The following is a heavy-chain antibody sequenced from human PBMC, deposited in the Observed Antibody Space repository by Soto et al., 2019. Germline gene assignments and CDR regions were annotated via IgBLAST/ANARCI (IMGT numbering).Heavy chain of an antibody. CDR2: ISGSDGST. CDR1: GFTFNSHA. D-gene: IGHD6-19*01. J-gene: IGHJ4*02. CDR3: AKDLQFSGWLSAQTFDY. Sequence: GGSLRLSCAVSGFTFNSHAMSWVRQAPGKGLECVSTISGSDGSTNYADSVKGRFTISRDKSKSTLYLQMTSLRAEDTAVYYCAKDLQFSGWLSAQTFDYWGQGTQVTVSS. V-gene: IGHV3-23*01.